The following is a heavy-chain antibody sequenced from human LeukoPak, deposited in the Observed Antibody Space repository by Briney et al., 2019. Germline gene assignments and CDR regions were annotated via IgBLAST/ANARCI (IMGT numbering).Heavy chain of an antibody. Sequence: GGSLRLSCAASGFTFSSYGMHWVRQAPGKGLEWVAFIRYDGSSKYYADSVKGRFTISRDNSKNTLYLQMNSLRAEDTAVYYCAKALWFGEVDAFDIWGQGTMVTVSS. V-gene: IGHV3-30*02. J-gene: IGHJ3*02. CDR3: AKALWFGEVDAFDI. D-gene: IGHD3-10*01. CDR1: GFTFSSYG. CDR2: IRYDGSSK.